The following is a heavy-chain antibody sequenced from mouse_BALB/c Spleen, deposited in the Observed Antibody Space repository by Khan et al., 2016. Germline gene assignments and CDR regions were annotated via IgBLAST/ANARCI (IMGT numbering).Heavy chain of an antibody. V-gene: IGHV2-2*02. J-gene: IGHJ2*01. CDR1: GFSLTTYG. D-gene: IGHD2-4*01. CDR3: ARTYDYDGGFDY. CDR2: IWSGGST. Sequence: QVQLKQSGPGLVQPSQSLSITCTVSGFSLTTYGVQWVRQSPGKALEWLGVIWSGGSTDYNAPFISRLSISRDTSTSQVFFKMSSLQTKDTAIYYCARTYDYDGGFDYWGQGTILTVSS.